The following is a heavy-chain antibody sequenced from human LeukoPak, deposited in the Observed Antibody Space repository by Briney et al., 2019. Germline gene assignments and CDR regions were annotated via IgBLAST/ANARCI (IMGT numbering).Heavy chain of an antibody. CDR2: INPSGGST. CDR1: GYTFTSYY. V-gene: IGHV1-46*01. J-gene: IGHJ4*02. D-gene: IGHD3-10*01. Sequence: ASAKVSCKASGYTFTSYYMHWVRQAPGQGLEWMGIINPSGGSTSYAQKFQGRVTMTRDTSTSTVYMELSSLRSEDTAVYYCARAKIGDLMVRGTRLDYWGQGTLVTVSS. CDR3: ARAKIGDLMVRGTRLDY.